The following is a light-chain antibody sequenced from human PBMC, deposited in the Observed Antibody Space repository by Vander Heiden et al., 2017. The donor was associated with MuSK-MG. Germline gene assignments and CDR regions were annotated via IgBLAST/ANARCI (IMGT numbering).Light chain of an antibody. CDR1: SSDVGGYNY. CDR2: DVS. V-gene: IGLV2-14*03. CDR3: SSYTSSSTPVV. J-gene: IGLJ2*01. Sequence: QSALTQPASVSGSPGPPLTISCTGTSSDVGGYNYVSWYQQHPGKAPKLMIYDVSNRPSGVSNRFSGSKSGNTASLTISGLQAEDEADYYCSSYTSSSTPVVFGGGTKLTVL.